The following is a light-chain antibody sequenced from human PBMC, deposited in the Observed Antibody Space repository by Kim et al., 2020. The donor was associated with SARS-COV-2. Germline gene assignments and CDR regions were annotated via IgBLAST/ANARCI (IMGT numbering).Light chain of an antibody. J-gene: IGLJ2*01. Sequence: QSIAISCIGTSRDVGRYDFVSWYQQLPGNPPKLIIYDVSSRPSGVSDRFSGSKSGSTASLTISGLRAEDEAHYYCSSFTSSNTRLFGGGTQLTVL. CDR2: DVS. CDR3: SSFTSSNTRL. CDR1: SRDVGRYDF. V-gene: IGLV2-14*04.